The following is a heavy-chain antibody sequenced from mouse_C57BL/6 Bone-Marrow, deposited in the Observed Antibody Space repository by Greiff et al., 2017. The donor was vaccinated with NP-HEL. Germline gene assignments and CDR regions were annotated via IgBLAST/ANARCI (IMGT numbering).Heavy chain of an antibody. Sequence: EVKLVESGGGLVKPGGSLKLSCAASGFTFSDYGMHWVRQAPEKGLEWVAYISSGSSTIYYADTVKGRFTISRDNAKNTLFLQMTSLRSEDTAMYYCARFYDGYYAPFAYWGQGTLVTVSA. V-gene: IGHV5-17*01. CDR2: ISSGSSTI. J-gene: IGHJ3*01. CDR3: ARFYDGYYAPFAY. D-gene: IGHD2-3*01. CDR1: GFTFSDYG.